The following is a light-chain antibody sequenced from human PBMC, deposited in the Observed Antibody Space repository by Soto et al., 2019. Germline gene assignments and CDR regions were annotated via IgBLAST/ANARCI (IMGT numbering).Light chain of an antibody. V-gene: IGKV3-15*01. Sequence: EIVMTQSPATLSVSPGERATLSCRASQSVSSNLAWYQQKPGQAPRLLIYGASTRATSIPARFSGSGSGTEFTLTISSLPSEGFAVYYCQQYNNWPWTFGQGTKVEIK. CDR3: QQYNNWPWT. J-gene: IGKJ1*01. CDR1: QSVSSN. CDR2: GAS.